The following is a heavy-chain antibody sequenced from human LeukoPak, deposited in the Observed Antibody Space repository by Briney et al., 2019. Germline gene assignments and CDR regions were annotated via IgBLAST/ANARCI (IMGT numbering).Heavy chain of an antibody. D-gene: IGHD2-21*02. Sequence: PGGSLRLSCAASGFTFSSYAVSWVRQAPGKGLEWVSAISGSGGSTYYADSVKGRFTISRDNSKNTLYLQMNSLRAEDTAVYYCAKCDGYEDGGDRASCFDYWGQGTLVTVSS. CDR3: AKCDGYEDGGDRASCFDY. V-gene: IGHV3-23*01. CDR2: ISGSGGST. J-gene: IGHJ4*02. CDR1: GFTFSSYA.